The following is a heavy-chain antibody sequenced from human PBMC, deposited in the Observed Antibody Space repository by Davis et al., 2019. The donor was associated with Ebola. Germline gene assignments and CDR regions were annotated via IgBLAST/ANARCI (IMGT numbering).Heavy chain of an antibody. CDR3: ARVNELWFGELLYSNYYGMDV. V-gene: IGHV4-4*02. CDR2: IYHSGST. Sequence: SETLSLTCAVSGGSISSSNWWSWVRQPPGKGLEWIGEIYHSGSTNYNPSLKSRVTISVDKSKHQFSLKLSSVTAADTAVYYCARVNELWFGELLYSNYYGMDVWGKGTTVTVSS. J-gene: IGHJ6*04. D-gene: IGHD3-10*01. CDR1: GGSISSSNW.